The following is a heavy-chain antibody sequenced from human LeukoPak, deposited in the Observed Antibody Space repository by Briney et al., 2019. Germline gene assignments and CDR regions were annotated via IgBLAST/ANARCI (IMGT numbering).Heavy chain of an antibody. Sequence: GGSLRLSCAASGFTVSAKYVSWVRQGPGKGLDWISSIYSDGGTNYADSVKGRFTISRDNSKNTLYLQMSSLRPEDTAVYYCARDGGFGGPGGDNWFDSWGQGALVTVSS. CDR1: GFTVSAKY. D-gene: IGHD3-16*01. V-gene: IGHV3-66*02. CDR2: IYSDGGT. CDR3: ARDGGFGGPGGDNWFDS. J-gene: IGHJ5*01.